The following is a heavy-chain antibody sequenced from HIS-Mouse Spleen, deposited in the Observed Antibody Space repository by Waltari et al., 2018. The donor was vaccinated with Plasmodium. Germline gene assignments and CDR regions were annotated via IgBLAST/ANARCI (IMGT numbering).Heavy chain of an antibody. J-gene: IGHJ4*02. CDR3: ALSGH. D-gene: IGHD3-10*01. CDR2: ISYDGSNK. CDR1: GLTFRGYA. V-gene: IGHV3-30*04. Sequence: QVQLVESGGGVVQPGRSLRLSCAPPGLTFRGYAMHWVRQAPGKGLEWVAVISYDGSNKYYADSVKGRFTISRDNSKNTLYLQMNSLRAEDTAVYYCALSGHWGQGTLVTVSS.